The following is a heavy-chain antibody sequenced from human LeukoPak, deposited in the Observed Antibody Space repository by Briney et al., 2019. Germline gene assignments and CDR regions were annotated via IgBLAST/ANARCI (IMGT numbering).Heavy chain of an antibody. V-gene: IGHV4-34*01. CDR2: INHSGST. CDR3: ARHRAGYSYGPPDY. Sequence: PSETLSLTCAVYGGSFSGYYWSWIRQPPGKGLEWIGEINHSGSTNYNPSLKSRVTISVDTSKNQFSLKLSSVTAADTAVYYCARHRAGYSYGPPDYWGQGTLVTVSS. D-gene: IGHD5-18*01. J-gene: IGHJ4*02. CDR1: GGSFSGYY.